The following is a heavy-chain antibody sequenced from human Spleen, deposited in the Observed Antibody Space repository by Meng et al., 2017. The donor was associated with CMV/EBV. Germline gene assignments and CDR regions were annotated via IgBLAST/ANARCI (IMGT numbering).Heavy chain of an antibody. CDR2: IISMFGTA. V-gene: IGHV1-69*05. J-gene: IGHJ4*02. CDR1: GGTFSSYA. D-gene: IGHD1-26*01. CDR3: AIRIGAPRGFDF. Sequence: KASGGTFSSYAVSWLRQAPGQGLEWMGSIISMFGTADYAQKFQGRVTITTDESTSTAYMELSSLRSEDTAVYYCAIRIGAPRGFDFWGQGTLVTVSS.